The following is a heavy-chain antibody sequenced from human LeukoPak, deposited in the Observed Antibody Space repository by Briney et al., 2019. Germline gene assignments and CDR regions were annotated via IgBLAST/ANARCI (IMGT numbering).Heavy chain of an antibody. CDR2: IRYDGSNK. D-gene: IGHD2-2*01. CDR3: AKDLGTRGVVPPDY. Sequence: PGGSLRLSCAASGFTFSSYGMHWVRQAPGKGLEWVAFIRYDGSNKYYADSVKGRFTISRDNSKNTLYLQMNSLRAEDTAVYYCAKDLGTRGVVPPDYWGQGTLVTVSS. CDR1: GFTFSSYG. J-gene: IGHJ4*02. V-gene: IGHV3-30*02.